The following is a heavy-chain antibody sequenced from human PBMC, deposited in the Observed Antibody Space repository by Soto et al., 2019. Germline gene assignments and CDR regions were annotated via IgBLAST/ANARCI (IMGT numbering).Heavy chain of an antibody. V-gene: IGHV1-18*01. CDR1: GYTFTSYG. CDR3: ALRDYYDSSGYFAFDI. D-gene: IGHD3-22*01. CDR2: ISAYNGNT. J-gene: IGHJ3*02. Sequence: GASVKVSCKASGYTFTSYGISWVRQAPGQGLEWMGWISAYNGNTNYAQKLQGRVTMTTDTSTSTAYMELRGLRSDDTAVYYCALRDYYDSSGYFAFDIWGQGTMVTVSS.